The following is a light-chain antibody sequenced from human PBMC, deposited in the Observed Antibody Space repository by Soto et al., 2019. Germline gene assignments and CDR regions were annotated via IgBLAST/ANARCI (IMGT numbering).Light chain of an antibody. V-gene: IGLV2-8*01. CDR2: EVT. CDR1: SSDVGGYDH. Sequence: QSALTQPPSASGSPGQSVTIPCTGTSSDVGGYDHVSWYQQHPGKALKLVIYEVTKRPAGVPDRFSGSKSGNTASLTVSGLQAEDEADYYCSSDAGNYNYVFGTGTKVTVL. CDR3: SSDAGNYNYV. J-gene: IGLJ1*01.